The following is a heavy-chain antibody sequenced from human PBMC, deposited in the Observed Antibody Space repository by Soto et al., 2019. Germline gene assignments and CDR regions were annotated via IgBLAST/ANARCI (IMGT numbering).Heavy chain of an antibody. Sequence: GVLRLSCAASGFTFSTYGMHWVRQAPGKGLEWVALISYDGSNKNYADSVKGRFTIFRDNSKNTLYLQMNSLRVEDTAVYYCAKDEVRTPSLYAMDVWGQGTTVTVSS. J-gene: IGHJ6*02. CDR1: GFTFSTYG. CDR2: ISYDGSNK. V-gene: IGHV3-30*18. CDR3: AKDEVRTPSLYAMDV. D-gene: IGHD3-10*01.